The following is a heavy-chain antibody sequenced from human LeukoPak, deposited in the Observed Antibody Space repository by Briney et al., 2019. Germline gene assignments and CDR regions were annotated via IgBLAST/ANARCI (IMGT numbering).Heavy chain of an antibody. V-gene: IGHV3-13*01. J-gene: IGHJ2*01. CDR3: TKEFCGSRAACAGGSYYDF. CDR2: IGVTGDT. Sequence: PGGSLRLSCAASGFTFSKDDFHWVRQAPGKGLEWVAAIGVTGDTYDAASVKGRFTISREDAANSLHLQMRSLGAGDTALYYCTKEFCGSRAACAGGSYYDFWGRGALVTVSS. CDR1: GFTFSKDD. D-gene: IGHD2-15*01.